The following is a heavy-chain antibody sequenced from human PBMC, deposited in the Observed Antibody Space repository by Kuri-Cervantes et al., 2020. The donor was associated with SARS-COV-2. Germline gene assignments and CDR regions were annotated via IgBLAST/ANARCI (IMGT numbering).Heavy chain of an antibody. Sequence: GGSLRLSCAASGFTFSSYWMSWVRQAPGKGLEWVANIKQDGSEKYYVDSVKGRFTIPRDNAKNSLYLQMNSLRAEDTAVYYCAMKSTRNNYYDSSGSFDYWGQGTLVTVSS. J-gene: IGHJ4*02. V-gene: IGHV3-7*02. D-gene: IGHD3-22*01. CDR1: GFTFSSYW. CDR2: IKQDGSEK. CDR3: AMKSTRNNYYDSSGSFDY.